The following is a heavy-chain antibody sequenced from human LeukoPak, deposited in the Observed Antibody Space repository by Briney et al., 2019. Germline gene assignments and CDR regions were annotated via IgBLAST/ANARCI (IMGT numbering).Heavy chain of an antibody. CDR3: ARDPGSGYEEHFDY. D-gene: IGHD5-12*01. J-gene: IGHJ4*02. V-gene: IGHV3-7*03. CDR1: GFTFSSYG. CDR2: IKQDGSEK. Sequence: PGGSLRLSCAASGFTFSSYGMSWDRQAPGKGLEWVANIKQDGSEKYYVDSVKGRFTISRDNAKGSLYLQMNSLRAEDTAVYYCARDPGSGYEEHFDYWGQGTLVTVSS.